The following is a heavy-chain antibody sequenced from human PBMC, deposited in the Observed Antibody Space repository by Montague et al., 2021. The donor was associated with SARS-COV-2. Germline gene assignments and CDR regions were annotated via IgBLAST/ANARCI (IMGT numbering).Heavy chain of an antibody. CDR3: ARAQPRTIDF. Sequence: SETLSLTCTGDGGSFSSYYWTWIRQPPNRGLEWIGNVFPSGNINCNPSLKSRVSMSVDTSKNQFFLVLNSVTPADTAVYYCARAQPRTIDFWGQGTLVTVSS. J-gene: IGHJ4*02. D-gene: IGHD1-14*01. CDR2: VFPSGNI. V-gene: IGHV4-59*01. CDR1: GGSFSSYY.